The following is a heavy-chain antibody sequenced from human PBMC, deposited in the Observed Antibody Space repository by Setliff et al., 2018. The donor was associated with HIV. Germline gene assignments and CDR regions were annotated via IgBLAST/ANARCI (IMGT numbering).Heavy chain of an antibody. CDR3: ARSNLPEMYYFDY. V-gene: IGHV5-51*01. Sequence: GESLKISCKGSGYSFTSYWIGWVRQMPGKGLEGMGTIYPGDSDTRYSPSFQGQVTISADKSISTAYLQWSSLKASDTAMYYCARSNLPEMYYFDYWGQGTLVTVSS. CDR2: IYPGDSDT. CDR1: GYSFTSYW. J-gene: IGHJ4*02.